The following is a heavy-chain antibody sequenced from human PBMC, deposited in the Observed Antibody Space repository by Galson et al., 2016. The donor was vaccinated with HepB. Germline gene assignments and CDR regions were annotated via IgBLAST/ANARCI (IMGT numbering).Heavy chain of an antibody. V-gene: IGHV3-30*18. CDR1: GFTLSSYG. J-gene: IGHJ4*02. Sequence: SLRLSCAASGFTLSSYGMHWVRQAPGKGLEWVALISYDGSNKYYADSVKGRFTISRDNSKNTLYLQMNSLRAEDTTAYYCAKDKDFRGYSYGYDPTPFDYWGQGTLVTVSS. CDR3: AKDKDFRGYSYGYDPTPFDY. D-gene: IGHD5-18*01. CDR2: ISYDGSNK.